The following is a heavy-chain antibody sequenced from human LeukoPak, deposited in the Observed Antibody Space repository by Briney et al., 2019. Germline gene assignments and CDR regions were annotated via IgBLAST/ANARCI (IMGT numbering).Heavy chain of an antibody. CDR1: GFTFSNYS. Sequence: PGGSLTLSCAASGFTFSNYSMSWVRQAPGKGLEWVSGISGSGGSTYYADSVKGRFTISRDNSKNTLYLQMNSLRAEDTAVYYCAKHYVWGSYRFDYWGQGTLVTVSS. V-gene: IGHV3-23*01. CDR3: AKHYVWGSYRFDY. CDR2: ISGSGGST. J-gene: IGHJ4*02. D-gene: IGHD3-16*02.